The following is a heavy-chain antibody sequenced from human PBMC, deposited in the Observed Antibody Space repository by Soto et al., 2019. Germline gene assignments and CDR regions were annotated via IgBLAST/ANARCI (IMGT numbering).Heavy chain of an antibody. CDR3: ARDGYYDSSGYFDFDY. CDR1: GYTFTSYG. CDR2: ISAYNGNT. V-gene: IGHV1-18*01. Sequence: ASVKVSCKASGYTFTSYGISWVRQAPGQGLEWMGWISAYNGNTNYAQKLQGRVTMTTDTSTSTAYMELRSLRSDDTAVYYCARDGYYDSSGYFDFDYWGQGTLVTVSS. J-gene: IGHJ4*02. D-gene: IGHD3-22*01.